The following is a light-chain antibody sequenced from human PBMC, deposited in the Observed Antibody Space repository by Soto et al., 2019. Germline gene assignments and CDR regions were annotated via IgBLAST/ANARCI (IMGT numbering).Light chain of an antibody. CDR2: GAS. CDR1: QTVSSSY. J-gene: IGKJ1*01. V-gene: IGKV3-20*01. CDR3: HQYGGSPTWT. Sequence: EIVLTQSPGTLSLSRGERATLSCRASQTVSSSYLAWYQQKPGQAPRLLMYGASSRATGIPDRFSGSGSGTDFSLTISRLEPEDFAVYYCHQYGGSPTWTFGQGTKVENK.